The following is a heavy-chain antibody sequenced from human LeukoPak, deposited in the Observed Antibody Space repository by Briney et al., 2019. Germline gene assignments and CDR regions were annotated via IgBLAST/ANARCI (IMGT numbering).Heavy chain of an antibody. CDR1: GYTFTSYG. J-gene: IGHJ4*02. V-gene: IGHV1-18*01. D-gene: IGHD4-17*01. CDR2: IAPNNGNT. Sequence: ASVKVSCTVSGYTFTSYGLTWMRQAPGQGLEWMGWIAPNNGNTNYAQKFQGRVTMTTDTSTSTAYMELRSLRSDDTAVYYCASRSGTTPYYFDYWGQGALVTVSS. CDR3: ASRSGTTPYYFDY.